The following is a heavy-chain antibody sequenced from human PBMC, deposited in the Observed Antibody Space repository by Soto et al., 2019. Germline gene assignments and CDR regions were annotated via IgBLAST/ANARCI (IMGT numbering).Heavy chain of an antibody. CDR3: ARGHCSGGSCYSGAFDI. D-gene: IGHD2-15*01. V-gene: IGHV4-30-2*01. Sequence: KTSETLSLTCAVSGGSISSGGYSWSWIRQPPGKGLEWIGYIYHSGSTYYNPSLKSRVTISVDRSKNQFSLKLSSVTAADTAVYYCARGHCSGGSCYSGAFDIWGQGTMVTVSS. CDR1: GGSISSGGYS. CDR2: IYHSGST. J-gene: IGHJ3*02.